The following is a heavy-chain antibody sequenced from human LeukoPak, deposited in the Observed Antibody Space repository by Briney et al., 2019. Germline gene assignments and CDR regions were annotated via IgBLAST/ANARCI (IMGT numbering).Heavy chain of an antibody. J-gene: IGHJ4*02. Sequence: PSETLSLTCSVSGGSISGNYWSWIRQPAGKGLEWIGRIFSSGTTNYNPSLKSRVTMSIDTSKNQFSLKLTSVTAADTAVYYCARGPYCAGGCHFDFWGQGTLVTASS. D-gene: IGHD2-21*02. CDR3: ARGPYCAGGCHFDF. CDR2: IFSSGTT. CDR1: GGSISGNY. V-gene: IGHV4-4*07.